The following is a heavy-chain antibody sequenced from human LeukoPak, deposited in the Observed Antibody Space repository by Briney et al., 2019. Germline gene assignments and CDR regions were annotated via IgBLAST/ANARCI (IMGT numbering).Heavy chain of an antibody. CDR3: AGDWSGYQYYLDS. D-gene: IGHD3-3*01. J-gene: IGHJ4*02. Sequence: TTGGSLRLSCAASGFTFSTYNMNWVRQAPGKGLQWVSSISSRSTYIYYADSVKDRFTISRDNAKNSLYLQMNSLRAEDTAVYFCAGDWSGYQYYLDSWGQGTLVTVSS. CDR2: ISSRSTYI. V-gene: IGHV3-21*01. CDR1: GFTFSTYN.